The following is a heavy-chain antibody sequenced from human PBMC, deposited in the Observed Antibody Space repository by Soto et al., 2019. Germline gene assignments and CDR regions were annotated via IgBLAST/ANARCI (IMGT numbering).Heavy chain of an antibody. CDR2: IYSGGNT. CDR1: GFTVSSEY. D-gene: IGHD1-26*01. Sequence: LGGSLRLSCAASGFTVSSEYMSWVRQAPGKGLEWVSVIYSGGNTYYADSVKGRFTISRDTSKNTLHLQMNSLRAEDTAVYYCARASGSRLFDYWGQGALVTVSS. CDR3: ARASGSRLFDY. J-gene: IGHJ4*02. V-gene: IGHV3-53*01.